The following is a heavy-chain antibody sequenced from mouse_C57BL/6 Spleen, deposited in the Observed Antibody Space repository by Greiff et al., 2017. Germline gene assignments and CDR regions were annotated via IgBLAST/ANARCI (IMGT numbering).Heavy chain of an antibody. V-gene: IGHV3-6*01. Sequence: VQLKQSGPGLVKPSQSLSLTCSVTGYSITSGYYWNWIRQFPGNKLEWMGYISYDGSNNYNPSLKNRISITRDTSKNQFFLKLNSVTTEDTATYYCARGNLRNYAMDYWGQGTSVTVSS. CDR3: ARGNLRNYAMDY. CDR1: GYSITSGYY. J-gene: IGHJ4*01. CDR2: ISYDGSN. D-gene: IGHD2-12*01.